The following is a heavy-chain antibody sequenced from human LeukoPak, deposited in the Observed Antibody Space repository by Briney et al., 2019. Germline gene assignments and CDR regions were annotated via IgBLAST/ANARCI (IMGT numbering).Heavy chain of an antibody. V-gene: IGHV4-39*07. CDR1: GGSISGSSYY. J-gene: IGHJ6*03. CDR3: ARDRGYSNYYYMDV. Sequence: SETLSLTCTVSGGSISGSSYYWGWIRQPPGKGLEWIGTIYYSGSTYYKPSLKSRVTISVDTSKNQLSLKLSSVTAADTAVYYCARDRGYSNYYYMDVWGKGTTVTVSS. CDR2: IYYSGST. D-gene: IGHD4-11*01.